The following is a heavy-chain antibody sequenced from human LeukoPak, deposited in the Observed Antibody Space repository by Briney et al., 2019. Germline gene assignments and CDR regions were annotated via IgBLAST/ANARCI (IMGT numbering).Heavy chain of an antibody. CDR3: AREGYYYDSSGYYYFDY. J-gene: IGHJ4*02. CDR1: GFTFSSYS. V-gene: IGHV3-21*01. Sequence: GGSLRLSCAASGFTFSSYSMNWVRQAPGKGLEWVSSISSSSSYIYYADSVKGRFTISRDNAKNSLYLQMNSLRAEDTAVHYCAREGYYYDSSGYYYFDYWAQGTLVTVSS. CDR2: ISSSSSYI. D-gene: IGHD3-22*01.